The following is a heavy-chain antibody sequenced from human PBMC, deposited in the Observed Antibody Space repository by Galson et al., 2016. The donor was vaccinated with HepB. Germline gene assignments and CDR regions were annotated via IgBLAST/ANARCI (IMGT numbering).Heavy chain of an antibody. D-gene: IGHD3-16*01. CDR1: GGSVSSGRYY. CDR3: ARYSGGRRYFDL. Sequence: SETLSLTCTVSGGSVSSGRYYWSWVRQPPGKGLEWIGCIYYSGSTNYNPSLKRRVTISVDTSKNHFSLKLDSVTAADTAVYYCARYSGGRRYFDLWGRGTLVTVSS. J-gene: IGHJ2*01. V-gene: IGHV4-61*03. CDR2: IYYSGST.